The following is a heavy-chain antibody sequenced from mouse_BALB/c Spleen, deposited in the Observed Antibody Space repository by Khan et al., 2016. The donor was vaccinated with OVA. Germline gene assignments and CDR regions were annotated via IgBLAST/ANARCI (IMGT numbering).Heavy chain of an antibody. D-gene: IGHD2-3*01. Sequence: QVRLQQSGAELVKPGASVRLSCKASGYTFTSYYLYWVKQRPGHGLEWIGDINPSNGGTNFNENFKTKATLTVDKSSSTAYMQLSSLTSKDSAVYYCTRSGDGAFAYWGQGTLVTVSA. CDR1: GYTFTSYY. V-gene: IGHV1S81*02. CDR2: INPSNGGT. J-gene: IGHJ3*01. CDR3: TRSGDGAFAY.